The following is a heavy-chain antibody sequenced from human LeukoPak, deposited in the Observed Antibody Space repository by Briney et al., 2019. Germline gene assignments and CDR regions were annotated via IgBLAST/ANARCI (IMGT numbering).Heavy chain of an antibody. V-gene: IGHV3-74*01. CDR3: ARGPYGFWYFDL. CDR1: GFTFSSYW. J-gene: IGHJ2*01. CDR2: INSDGSST. Sequence: GGSLRLSCAVSGFTFSSYWMHWVRQAPGKGLVWFSRINSDGSSTTYADSVKGRFTISRDNARNTLFLQMNSLRAEDTAVYYCARGPYGFWYFDLWGRGTLVTVSS. D-gene: IGHD4-17*01.